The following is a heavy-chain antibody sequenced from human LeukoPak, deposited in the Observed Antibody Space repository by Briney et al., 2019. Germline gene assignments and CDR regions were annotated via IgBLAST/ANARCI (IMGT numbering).Heavy chain of an antibody. CDR3: ASELFHYYDSSGSSFLGY. CDR1: VFTFSSYS. CDR2: ISSSSSTI. J-gene: IGHJ4*02. D-gene: IGHD3-22*01. V-gene: IGHV3-48*01. Sequence: GGSLRLSCAASVFTFSSYSMNWVRQAPGKGLEWVSYISSSSSTIYYADSVKGRFTISRDNAKSSLYLQMNSLRAEDTAVYYCASELFHYYDSSGSSFLGYWGQGTLVTVSS.